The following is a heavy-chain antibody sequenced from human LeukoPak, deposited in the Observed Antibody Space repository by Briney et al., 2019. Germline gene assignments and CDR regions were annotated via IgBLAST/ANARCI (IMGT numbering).Heavy chain of an antibody. D-gene: IGHD3-10*01. CDR1: GGSISSHH. Sequence: SETLSLTCTVSGGSISSHHWNWIRQPPGKGLEWIGYIHYSGSTNYNPSLKSRVTISPDTSKNQLFLKLNSVTAADTAVYYCARLVWLGESPGSWFDSWGQGTLVTVSS. J-gene: IGHJ5*01. CDR2: IHYSGST. V-gene: IGHV4-59*11. CDR3: ARLVWLGESPGSWFDS.